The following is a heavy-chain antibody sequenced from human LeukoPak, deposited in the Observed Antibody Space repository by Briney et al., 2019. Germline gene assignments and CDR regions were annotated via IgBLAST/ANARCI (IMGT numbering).Heavy chain of an antibody. CDR3: AKNDFWSGYYRYFDY. CDR1: GFIFSTFD. Sequence: GSLRLSCAASGFIFSTFDMSWVRQAPGKGLEWVSVISDSGSGTYYADSVKGRFTISRDNSKNTLYLQMNSLRAEDTAVYYCAKNDFWSGYYRYFDYWGQGTLVTVSS. D-gene: IGHD3-3*01. J-gene: IGHJ4*02. CDR2: ISDSGSGT. V-gene: IGHV3-23*01.